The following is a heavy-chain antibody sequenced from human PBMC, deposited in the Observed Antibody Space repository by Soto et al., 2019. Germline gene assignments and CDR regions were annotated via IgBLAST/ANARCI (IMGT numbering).Heavy chain of an antibody. CDR1: GGSFIGYY. CDR2: INHSGST. Sequence: SETLSLTCAVYGGSFIGYYWSWSRQPPGKGLEWIGEINHSGSTNYNPSLKSRVTISVDTSKNQFSLKLSSVTAADTAVYYCARVGVLALITGSRPGEYYMSVCGKGTKVIVSS. CDR3: ARVGVLALITGSRPGEYYMSV. V-gene: IGHV4-34*01. D-gene: IGHD1-20*01. J-gene: IGHJ6*03.